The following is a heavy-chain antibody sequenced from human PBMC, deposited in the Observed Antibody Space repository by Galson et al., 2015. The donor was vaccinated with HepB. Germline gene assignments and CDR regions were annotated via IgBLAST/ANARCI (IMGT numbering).Heavy chain of an antibody. CDR1: GFTFSSYA. Sequence: SLRLSCAASGFTFSSYAMSWVRQAPGKGLEWVSAISGSGGSTYYADSVKGRFTISRDNSKNTLYLQMNSLRAEDTAVYYCAKDNRITMVRGVSPQHWGQGTLVTVSS. J-gene: IGHJ1*01. V-gene: IGHV3-23*01. CDR3: AKDNRITMVRGVSPQH. D-gene: IGHD3-10*01. CDR2: ISGSGGST.